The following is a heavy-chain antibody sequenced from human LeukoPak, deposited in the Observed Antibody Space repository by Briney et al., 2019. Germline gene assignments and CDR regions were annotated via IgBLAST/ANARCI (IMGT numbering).Heavy chain of an antibody. CDR2: IYYSGSA. CDR3: ARDVADTAMVRPYGMDV. CDR1: GGSISSYY. D-gene: IGHD5-18*01. J-gene: IGHJ6*02. V-gene: IGHV4-59*12. Sequence: SETLSLTCTVSGGSISSYYWSWIRQPPGKGLEWIGYIYYSGSANYNPSLKSRVTISVDTSKNQFSLKLSSVTAADTAVYYCARDVADTAMVRPYGMDVWGQGTTVTVSS.